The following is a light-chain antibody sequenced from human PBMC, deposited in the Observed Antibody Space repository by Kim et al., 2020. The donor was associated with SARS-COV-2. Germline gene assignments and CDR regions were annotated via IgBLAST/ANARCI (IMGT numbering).Light chain of an antibody. CDR2: QDI. Sequence: SYELTQPPSVSVSPGQTASITCSGDKLGDNYVYWYQQKPGQSPVLVIYQDIKRPSGIPERFSGSNSGNTATLTISGTQAMDEADYYCQAWDTNTVIFGGGTQLTVL. CDR3: QAWDTNTVI. J-gene: IGLJ2*01. V-gene: IGLV3-1*01. CDR1: KLGDNY.